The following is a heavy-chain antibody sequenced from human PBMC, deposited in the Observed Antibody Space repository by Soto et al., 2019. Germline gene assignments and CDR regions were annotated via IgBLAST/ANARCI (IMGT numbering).Heavy chain of an antibody. CDR3: ARGRVYCSGGSCYSGGKIDY. D-gene: IGHD2-15*01. CDR1: GGSFSGYY. CDR2: INHSGST. J-gene: IGHJ4*02. V-gene: IGHV4-34*01. Sequence: QVQLQQWGAGLLKPSETLSLTCAVYGGSFSGYYCSWIRQPPGKGLEWIGEINHSGSTNYNPSLKSRVTISVDTSKNQFSLKLSSVTAADTAVYYCARGRVYCSGGSCYSGGKIDYWGQGTLVTVSS.